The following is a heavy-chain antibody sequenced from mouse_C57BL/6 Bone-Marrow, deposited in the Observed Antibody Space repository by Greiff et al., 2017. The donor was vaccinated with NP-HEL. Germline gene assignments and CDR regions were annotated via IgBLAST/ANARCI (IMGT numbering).Heavy chain of an antibody. J-gene: IGHJ4*01. CDR3: ARSGGDYDDAMDH. CDR1: GYTFTDHT. Sequence: VKLVESDAELVKPGASVKISCKVSGYTFTDHTIHWMKQRPEQGLEWIGYIYPRDGSTKYNEKFKGKATLTADKSSSTAYMQLNSLTSEDSAVYFCARSGGDYDDAMDHWGQGTSVTVSS. CDR2: IYPRDGST. D-gene: IGHD2-4*01. V-gene: IGHV1-78*01.